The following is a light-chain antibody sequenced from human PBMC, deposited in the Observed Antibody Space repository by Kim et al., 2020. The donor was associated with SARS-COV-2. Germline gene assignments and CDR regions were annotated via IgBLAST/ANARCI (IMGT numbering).Light chain of an antibody. Sequence: SYELTQPPSVSVAPGKTARITCGGNNIGSKSVHWYQQKPGQAPVLVIYHDSDRPSGIPERFSGSNSGNTATLTISRVEAGDEADYYCQVWDSSSDLVVFGGGTQLTVL. J-gene: IGLJ2*01. CDR3: QVWDSSSDLVV. V-gene: IGLV3-21*04. CDR1: NIGSKS. CDR2: HDS.